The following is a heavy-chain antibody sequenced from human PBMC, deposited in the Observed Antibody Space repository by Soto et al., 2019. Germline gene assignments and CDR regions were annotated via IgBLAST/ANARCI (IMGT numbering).Heavy chain of an antibody. V-gene: IGHV2-5*01. Sequence: SGSTLVNPTQTLTLTCTFSGFSLSTSGVGVGRIRQPPGKALEWLALIYLNDDRRYSPSLKSRLTITKDTSKIQVVLTMTNIDPVDIATYYCALTRGDYGKINEFDIWGQGTMVT. J-gene: IGHJ3*02. D-gene: IGHD4-17*01. CDR3: ALTRGDYGKINEFDI. CDR2: IYLNDDR. CDR1: GFSLSTSGVG.